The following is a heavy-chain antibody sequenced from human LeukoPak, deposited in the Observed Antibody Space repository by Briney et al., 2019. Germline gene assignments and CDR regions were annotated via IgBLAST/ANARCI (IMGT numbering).Heavy chain of an antibody. CDR2: INSDSSTI. J-gene: IGHJ3*02. CDR1: GFIFSSYS. Sequence: GGSLRLSCAASGFIFSSYSLNWVRQAPGKGLEWVSYINSDSSTIHYADSVKGRFTISRDNAEKSLYMQMNSLRDEDTAVYYCVRDTSWAFDIWGQGTMVTVSS. CDR3: VRDTSWAFDI. V-gene: IGHV3-48*02.